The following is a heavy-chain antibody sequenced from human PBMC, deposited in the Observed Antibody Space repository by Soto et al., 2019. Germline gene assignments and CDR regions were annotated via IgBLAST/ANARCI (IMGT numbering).Heavy chain of an antibody. CDR1: GFNFSIYI. CDR2: MTSDSQTI. CDR3: TRGVSYGFDF. J-gene: IGHJ3*01. D-gene: IGHD3-10*01. Sequence: PGGSLRLSCVASGFNFSIYIMNWVRQAPGKGLEWVSYMTSDSQTIRYAASVKGRFTISRDNAKNSVFLQMNSLRAEDTAVYYCTRGVSYGFDFWGQGTMVTVSS. V-gene: IGHV3-48*01.